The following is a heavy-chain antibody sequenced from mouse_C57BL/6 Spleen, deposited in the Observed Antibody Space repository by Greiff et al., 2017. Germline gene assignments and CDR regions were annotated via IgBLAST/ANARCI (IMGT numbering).Heavy chain of an antibody. Sequence: EVQLQQSGPELVKPGASVKIPCKASGYTFTDYNMAWVKQSHGKSLEWIGDINPNNGGTIYNQKFKGKATLTVDKSSSTDYMELRSLTSEDTAIYYCARSPGWLLLYYFAYWGQGTTLTVSS. CDR3: ARSPGWLLLYYFAY. D-gene: IGHD2-3*01. V-gene: IGHV1-18*01. J-gene: IGHJ2*01. CDR2: INPNNGGT. CDR1: GYTFTDYN.